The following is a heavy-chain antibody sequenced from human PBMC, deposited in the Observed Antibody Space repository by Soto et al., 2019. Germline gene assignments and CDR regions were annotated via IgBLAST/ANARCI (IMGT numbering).Heavy chain of an antibody. V-gene: IGHV3-48*01. D-gene: IGHD6-13*01. J-gene: IGHJ6*03. Sequence: GGSLRLSCAASGFTFSSYSMNWVRQAPGKGLEWVSYISSSSSTIYYADSVKGRFTISRDNAKNSLYLQMNSLRAEDTAVYYCARRYSSPDKIYYYMDVWGKGTTVTVSS. CDR2: ISSSSSTI. CDR1: GFTFSSYS. CDR3: ARRYSSPDKIYYYMDV.